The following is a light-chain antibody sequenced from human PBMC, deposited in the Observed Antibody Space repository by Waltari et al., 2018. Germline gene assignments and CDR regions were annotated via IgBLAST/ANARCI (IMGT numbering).Light chain of an antibody. CDR3: MQGTHWPLT. V-gene: IGKV2-30*02. Sequence: TQSPLSLPVTLGQPASISCKSSRSLVHTDGYTYFYWYHHRPGQSPRRLLYGVFNRDSGVPDRFSGSGSGTDFTLEISRMEAEDVGIYYCMQGTHWPLTFGGGTKVEIK. J-gene: IGKJ4*01. CDR1: RSLVHTDGYTY. CDR2: GVF.